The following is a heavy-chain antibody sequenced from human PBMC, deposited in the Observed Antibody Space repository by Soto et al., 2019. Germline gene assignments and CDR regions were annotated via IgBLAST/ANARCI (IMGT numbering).Heavy chain of an antibody. D-gene: IGHD2-15*01. Sequence: QVQLVQSGAEVKKPGASVKVSCKASGYTFTSYGISWVRQAPGQGLEWMGWISAYNGNTNDAQKLQGRVTVTTDPSTSTAYMGLRSLRSDDTAVYYCAREYIDLSGIVVVAATDDWGQGTLVTVSS. V-gene: IGHV1-18*01. CDR2: ISAYNGNT. CDR3: AREYIDLSGIVVVAATDD. J-gene: IGHJ4*02. CDR1: GYTFTSYG.